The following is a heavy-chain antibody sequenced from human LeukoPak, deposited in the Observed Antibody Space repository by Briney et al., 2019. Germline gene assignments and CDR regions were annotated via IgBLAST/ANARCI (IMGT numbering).Heavy chain of an antibody. J-gene: IGHJ3*02. CDR1: GYSISSGYY. D-gene: IGHD3-9*01. CDR3: AREKDYFDWLHDAFDI. CDR2: IYHSGST. Sequence: SETLSLTCAVSGYSISSGYYWGWIRQPPGKGLEWIGSIYHSGSTYYNPSLKSRVTISVDTSKNQFSLKLSSVTAADTAVYYCAREKDYFDWLHDAFDIWGQGTMVTVSS. V-gene: IGHV4-38-2*02.